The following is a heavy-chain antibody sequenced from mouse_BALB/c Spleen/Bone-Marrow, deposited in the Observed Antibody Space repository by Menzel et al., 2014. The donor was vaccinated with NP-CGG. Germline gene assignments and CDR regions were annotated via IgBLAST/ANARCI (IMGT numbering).Heavy chain of an antibody. Sequence: VQLRESGPGLVKPSQSLSLTCTVTGYSITSDYAWNWIRQLPGNKLEWMGYISNSGSTSYNPSLKSRIFITRDTSKNQFFLQLNSVTTEDTATYYCARVTLRGALDYWGQGTSVTVSS. CDR1: GYSITSDYA. V-gene: IGHV3-2*02. J-gene: IGHJ4*01. CDR3: ARVTLRGALDY. CDR2: ISNSGST. D-gene: IGHD2-12*01.